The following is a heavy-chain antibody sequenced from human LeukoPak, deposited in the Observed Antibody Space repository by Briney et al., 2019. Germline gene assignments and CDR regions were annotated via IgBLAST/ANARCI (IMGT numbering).Heavy chain of an antibody. Sequence: ASVKVSCKASGYTFTDYYIHWVRQAPGQGLEWMGWIKPRSGGTNYPQKFQGRVTMTRDTSISTVYMELSRLRYDDTAVYYCASGYRFRNWGQGTLVTVSS. CDR2: IKPRSGGT. D-gene: IGHD5-18*01. V-gene: IGHV1-2*02. CDR1: GYTFTDYY. CDR3: ASGYRFRN. J-gene: IGHJ4*02.